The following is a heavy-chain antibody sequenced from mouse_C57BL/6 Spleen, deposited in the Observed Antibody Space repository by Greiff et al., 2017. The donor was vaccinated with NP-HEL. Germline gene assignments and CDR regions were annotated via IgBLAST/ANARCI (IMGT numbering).Heavy chain of an antibody. Sequence: VKLKESGPGLVAPSQSLSITCTVSGFSLTSYGVHWVRQPPGKGLEWLVVIWSDGSTTYNSALKSRLSISKDNSKSQVFLKMNSLQTDDTAMYYCARHGNYYGSSPYAMDYWGQGTSVTVSS. V-gene: IGHV2-6-1*01. CDR3: ARHGNYYGSSPYAMDY. CDR2: IWSDGST. D-gene: IGHD1-1*01. J-gene: IGHJ4*01. CDR1: GFSLTSYG.